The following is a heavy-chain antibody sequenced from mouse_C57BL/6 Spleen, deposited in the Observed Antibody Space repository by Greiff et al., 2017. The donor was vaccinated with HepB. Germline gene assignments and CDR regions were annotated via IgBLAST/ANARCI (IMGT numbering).Heavy chain of an antibody. Sequence: VQLQQPRAELVRPGSSVKLSCKASGYTFTSYWMDWVKQRPGQGLEWIGNIYPSDSETHYNQKFKDKATLTVDKSSSTAYMQLSSLTSEDSAVYYCARKDPLYAMDYWGQGTSVTVSS. V-gene: IGHV1-61*01. J-gene: IGHJ4*01. CDR2: IYPSDSET. CDR1: GYTFTSYW. CDR3: ARKDPLYAMDY.